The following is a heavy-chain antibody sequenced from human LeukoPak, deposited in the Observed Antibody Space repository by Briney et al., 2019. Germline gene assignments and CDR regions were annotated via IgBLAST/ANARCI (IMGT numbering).Heavy chain of an antibody. Sequence: AASVKVSCTASGYTFTSYGISWVRQVPGQGLEWMGWISVYNGNTKYAQKLQGRVTMTTDTSTNTAYMELRSLRSDDTAVHYCARGRQHYYDSSDRFDYWGQGTLVTVSS. D-gene: IGHD3-22*01. CDR3: ARGRQHYYDSSDRFDY. CDR1: GYTFTSYG. CDR2: ISVYNGNT. V-gene: IGHV1-18*01. J-gene: IGHJ4*02.